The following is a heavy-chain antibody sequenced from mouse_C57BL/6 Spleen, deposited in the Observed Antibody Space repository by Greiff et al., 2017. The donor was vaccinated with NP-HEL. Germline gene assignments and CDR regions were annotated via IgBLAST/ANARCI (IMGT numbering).Heavy chain of an antibody. CDR2: ISSGGSYT. CDR1: GFTFSSYG. CDR3: ARPGVARGYFDV. V-gene: IGHV5-6*01. D-gene: IGHD1-1*01. J-gene: IGHJ1*03. Sequence: EVMLVESGGDLVKPGGSLKLSCAASGFTFSSYGMSWVRQTPDKRLEWVATISSGGSYTYYPDSVKGRFTISRDNAKNTLYLQMSSLKSEDTAMYYCARPGVARGYFDVWGTGTTVTVSS.